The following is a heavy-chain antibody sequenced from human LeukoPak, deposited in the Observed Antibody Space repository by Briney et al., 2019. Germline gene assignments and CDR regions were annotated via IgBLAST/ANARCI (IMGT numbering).Heavy chain of an antibody. CDR3: ARDRADAFDI. Sequence: GGSLRLSCAASGFTFSGSAIHWVRQSSGKGLEWVGQIDKKDKGYATATAYAASVKGRFTISRDDSINTAYLQMNSLRAEDTAVYYCARDRADAFDIWGRGTMVIVSS. CDR1: GFTFSGSA. V-gene: IGHV3-73*01. J-gene: IGHJ3*02. CDR2: IDKKDKGYATAT.